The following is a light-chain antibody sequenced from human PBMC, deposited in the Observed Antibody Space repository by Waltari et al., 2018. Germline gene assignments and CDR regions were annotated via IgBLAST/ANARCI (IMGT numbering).Light chain of an antibody. CDR2: QDT. J-gene: IGLJ2*01. Sequence: SYELTQPHSVSVAPGQTASISCSGDKLGDKYACWYQQKPGQSPVLVIHQDTKRPSGIPERFSGSNAGNTTTLTISGTQAIDEADYYCQAWDRGYARVFGGGTKLTVL. CDR1: KLGDKY. V-gene: IGLV3-1*01. CDR3: QAWDRGYARV.